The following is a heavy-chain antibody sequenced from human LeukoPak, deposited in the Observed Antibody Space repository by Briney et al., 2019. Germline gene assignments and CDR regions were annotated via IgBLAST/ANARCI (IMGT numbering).Heavy chain of an antibody. CDR1: GFTFSSYT. V-gene: IGHV3-21*01. D-gene: IGHD3-10*01. J-gene: IGHJ4*02. CDR2: IGSSSSYI. CDR3: ARQPPTVRPFFDY. Sequence: GGSLRLSCAASGFTFSSYTMTWVRQAPGRGLEWVSSIGSSSSYIYYADSVKGRFTISRDNAKNSLYLQMNSLRAEDTAMYFCARQPPTVRPFFDYWGQGSLVTVSS.